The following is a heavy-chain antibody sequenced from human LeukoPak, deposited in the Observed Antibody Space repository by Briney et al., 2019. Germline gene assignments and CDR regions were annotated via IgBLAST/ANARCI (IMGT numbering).Heavy chain of an antibody. J-gene: IGHJ4*02. CDR2: TNPNSGNT. V-gene: IGHV1-8*01. Sequence: ASAKVSCKASGYTFTSYNINWVRQATGQGLEWMGWTNPNSGNTGYAQKFQGRVTMTRNTSISTAYMELSSLRSEDTAVYYCASSYGSGSYYNVGYWGQGTLVTVSS. CDR1: GYTFTSYN. CDR3: ASSYGSGSYYNVGY. D-gene: IGHD3-10*01.